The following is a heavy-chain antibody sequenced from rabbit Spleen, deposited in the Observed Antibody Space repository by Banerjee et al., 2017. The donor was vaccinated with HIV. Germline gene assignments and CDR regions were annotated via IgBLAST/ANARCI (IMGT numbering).Heavy chain of an antibody. J-gene: IGHJ2*01. CDR1: GFSFSSSYY. CDR3: ARFNDDSDAYDL. CDR2: IVSSSSGAT. V-gene: IGHV1S45*01. Sequence: QEQLVESGGGLVNPGGSLTLTCTASGFSFSSSYYMCWVRQAPGKGLERIGCIVSSSSGATYYASWAKGRFTISKTSSTTVTLQMTSLTAADTATYFCARFNDDSDAYDLWGPGTLVTVS. D-gene: IGHD2-1*01.